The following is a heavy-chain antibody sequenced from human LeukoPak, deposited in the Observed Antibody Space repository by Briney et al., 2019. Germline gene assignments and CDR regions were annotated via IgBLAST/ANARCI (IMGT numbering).Heavy chain of an antibody. CDR1: GFSFRTYA. Sequence: GGSLRLSCAASGFSFRTYAMTCVRQAPGKGLEWVSSISGSGATTYNADPLKGRFTISRDNSENTLYLQMNSLRAEDTAVYYCVKESTSSGYYYAPDYWGQGTLVTVS. CDR3: VKESTSSGYYYAPDY. CDR2: ISGSGATT. J-gene: IGHJ4*02. V-gene: IGHV3-23*01. D-gene: IGHD3-22*01.